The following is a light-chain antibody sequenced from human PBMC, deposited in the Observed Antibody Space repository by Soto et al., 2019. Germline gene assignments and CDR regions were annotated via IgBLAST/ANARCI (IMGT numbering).Light chain of an antibody. CDR3: QHRSNSPPTWT. J-gene: IGKJ1*01. Sequence: EIVLTQSPATLSLSPGDRATLSCRASQSIGTYLAWYQQKPGQAPSLLIYDASNRATGIPARFSGSGSGTDFTLTISSLELEDFAVYFCQHRSNSPPTWTFGQGTKVEIK. V-gene: IGKV3-11*01. CDR2: DAS. CDR1: QSIGTY.